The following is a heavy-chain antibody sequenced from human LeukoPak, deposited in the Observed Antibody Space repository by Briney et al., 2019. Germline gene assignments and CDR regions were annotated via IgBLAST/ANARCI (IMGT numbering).Heavy chain of an antibody. D-gene: IGHD6-19*01. Sequence: GGSLRLSCAASGFTFSSYSMNWVRQAPGKGLEWVSSISSSSSYIYYADSVKGRFTISRDNAKNSLYLQMNSLRAEDTAVYYCARDQVAGTGAVDYWGQGTLVTVSS. J-gene: IGHJ4*02. CDR1: GFTFSSYS. CDR3: ARDQVAGTGAVDY. V-gene: IGHV3-21*01. CDR2: ISSSSSYI.